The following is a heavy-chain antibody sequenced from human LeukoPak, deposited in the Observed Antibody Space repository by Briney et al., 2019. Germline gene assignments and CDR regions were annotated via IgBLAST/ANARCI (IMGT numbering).Heavy chain of an antibody. Sequence: SETLSFTCAVFGGSFSGYYWSWIRQSPGQGLEWIGDINHGGSTNSSPSLKSRASVASDTFKKQFSRRLTSVTAADTAVYFCARGRVTTVTSYIDYWGQGTLVTVSS. J-gene: IGHJ4*02. CDR2: INHGGST. CDR3: ARGRVTTVTSYIDY. V-gene: IGHV4-34*01. D-gene: IGHD4-17*01. CDR1: GGSFSGYY.